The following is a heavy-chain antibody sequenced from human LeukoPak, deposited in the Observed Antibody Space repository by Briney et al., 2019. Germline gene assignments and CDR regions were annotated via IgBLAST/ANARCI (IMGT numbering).Heavy chain of an antibody. J-gene: IGHJ5*02. CDR2: FDAEDGET. CDR3: ATVRRQWLVLGNWFDP. V-gene: IGHV1-24*01. D-gene: IGHD6-19*01. Sequence: ASVKVSCKVSGYTLTELSMHWVRQGPGKGGERMGGFDAEDGETMYAQKFQGRGTITKETTTDKAYMEMSSLRSEDTAVYYCATVRRQWLVLGNWFDPWGQGTLVTVSS. CDR1: GYTLTELS.